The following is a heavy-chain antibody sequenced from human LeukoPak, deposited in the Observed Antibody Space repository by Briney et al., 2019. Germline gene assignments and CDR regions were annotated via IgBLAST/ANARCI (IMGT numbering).Heavy chain of an antibody. CDR1: GFTFSNAW. V-gene: IGHV3-23*01. CDR3: AKGQRGFDY. Sequence: GGSLRLSCAASGFTFSNAWMSWVRRAPGKGLEWVSGISGSGGSTYYADSVKGRFTISRDNPQNTLYLQMNSLRAEDTAVYYCAKGQRGFDYWGQGTLVTVSS. D-gene: IGHD3-10*01. J-gene: IGHJ4*02. CDR2: ISGSGGST.